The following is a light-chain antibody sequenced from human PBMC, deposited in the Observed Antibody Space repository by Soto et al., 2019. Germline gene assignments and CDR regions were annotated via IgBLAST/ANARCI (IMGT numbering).Light chain of an antibody. V-gene: IGKV1-5*01. CDR1: QSMSGW. CDR3: QQYHNWLT. Sequence: DIQMTQSPSTLSASVGDRVTITCRAGQSMSGWLAWYQQKPGKAPKLLIYDASNLESGVPSRFGGSGSGTEFTLTISSLQSEDFAVYYCQQYHNWLTFGGGTKVDI. J-gene: IGKJ4*01. CDR2: DAS.